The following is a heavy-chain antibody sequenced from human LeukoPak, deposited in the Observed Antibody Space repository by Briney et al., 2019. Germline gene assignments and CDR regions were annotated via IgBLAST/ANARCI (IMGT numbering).Heavy chain of an antibody. Sequence: SETLSLTCTVSGYSISSGYYWGWIRPPPGKGLEWIGSIDHSGSTYYNPSLKSRVTISVDPSKNQFSLKLSSVTAADTAVYYCVSDYYDSSGYFDYWGQGTLVTVSS. CDR3: VSDYYDSSGYFDY. CDR1: GYSISSGYY. CDR2: IDHSGST. J-gene: IGHJ4*02. V-gene: IGHV4-38-2*02. D-gene: IGHD3-22*01.